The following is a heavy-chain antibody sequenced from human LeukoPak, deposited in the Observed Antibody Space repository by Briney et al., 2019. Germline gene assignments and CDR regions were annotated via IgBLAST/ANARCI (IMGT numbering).Heavy chain of an antibody. CDR3: TTPRDGYERV. V-gene: IGHV3-15*07. Sequence: GGSLRLSCAASGFTFSTAWMIWVRQAPGKGLEWVGRIKSFNNGGTIDYSAPVKGRFTISRDDSKNTLYLQMNNLKNEDTAIYFCTTPRDGYERVGGQGTLVTVSS. J-gene: IGHJ4*02. CDR2: IKSFNNGGTI. CDR1: GFTFSTAW. D-gene: IGHD5-24*01.